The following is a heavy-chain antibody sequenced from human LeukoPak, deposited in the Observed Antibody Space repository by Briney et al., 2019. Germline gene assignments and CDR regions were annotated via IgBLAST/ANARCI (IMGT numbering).Heavy chain of an antibody. V-gene: IGHV3-49*04. J-gene: IGHJ2*01. CDR1: GFMVDEYA. D-gene: IGHD5-24*01. CDR3: ARDRRDGYNDGYFSL. CDR2: IRSRSYHETT. Sequence: GGSLRLSCTASGFMVDEYAMTWVRQAPGRGLEWLGFIRSRSYHETTQYAASVRGRFTISRDDSKSVTYLQMDNLKTEDTAVYFCARDRRDGYNDGYFSLWGRGTLVSVSS.